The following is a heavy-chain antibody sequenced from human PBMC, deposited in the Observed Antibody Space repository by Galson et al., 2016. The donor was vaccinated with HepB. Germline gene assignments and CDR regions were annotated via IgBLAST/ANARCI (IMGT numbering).Heavy chain of an antibody. D-gene: IGHD4-17*01. Sequence: SLRLSCAASGFPFSSYAMSWVRQAPGKGLAWVSTISGAGSASYADCAKGRFTISRDNSKNTLDLQMDSLRVEATALYFCFRVPRYYADYSSGVGDCWGQGTLLTVSS. V-gene: IGHV3-23*01. CDR3: FRVPRYYADYSSGVGDC. CDR1: GFPFSSYA. CDR2: ISGAGSA. J-gene: IGHJ4*02.